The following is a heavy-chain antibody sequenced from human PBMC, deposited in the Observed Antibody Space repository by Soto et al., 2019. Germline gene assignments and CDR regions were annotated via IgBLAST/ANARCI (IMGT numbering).Heavy chain of an antibody. CDR3: ASDVRHCSSADCWA. D-gene: IGHD2-2*01. CDR1: GFPFSSYA. CDR2: ISFDGRIN. V-gene: IGHV3-30*04. Sequence: QVQLVESGGGVVQPGRSLRLSCAASGFPFSSYAMHWVRQAPGKGLEWVTVISFDGRINYYTESVKDRFTISRDKSKNILYLQMTSLKPDDTGIYYCASDVRHCSSADCWAWGQGTLVTVSS. J-gene: IGHJ4*02.